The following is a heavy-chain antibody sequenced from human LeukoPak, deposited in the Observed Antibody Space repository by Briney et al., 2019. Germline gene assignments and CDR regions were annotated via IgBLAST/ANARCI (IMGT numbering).Heavy chain of an antibody. CDR1: ACTLTSYG. D-gene: IGHD5-24*01. Sequence: ASVKVSCKAAACTLTSYGSSWVRQAPGQELEWMGWISAYNGNTNYAQKLQARVTMTTDTSTSTAYMDLRSLRSDDTAVYYCARDRGVGWLGTFDYWGQGTLVTVSS. V-gene: IGHV1-18*01. J-gene: IGHJ4*02. CDR3: ARDRGVGWLGTFDY. CDR2: ISAYNGNT.